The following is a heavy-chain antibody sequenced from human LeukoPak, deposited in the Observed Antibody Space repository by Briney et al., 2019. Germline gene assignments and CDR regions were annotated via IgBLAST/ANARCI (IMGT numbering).Heavy chain of an antibody. CDR2: IRSDESDR. Sequence: GGSLRLSCAVSGFIFSTYGMHWVRQAPGKGLEWVAFIRSDESDRSYGGSVKGRFTISRDNAMNTLYLHMNSLRVEDTAVFYCAREAYGSGKRYFDYWGQGTLVTVSS. CDR3: AREAYGSGKRYFDY. V-gene: IGHV3-30*02. CDR1: GFIFSTYG. D-gene: IGHD3-10*01. J-gene: IGHJ4*02.